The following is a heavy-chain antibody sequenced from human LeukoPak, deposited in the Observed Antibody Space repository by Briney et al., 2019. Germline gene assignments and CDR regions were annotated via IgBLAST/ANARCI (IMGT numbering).Heavy chain of an antibody. J-gene: IGHJ5*02. D-gene: IGHD1-26*01. CDR3: AKEVGPTHGRGNWFDP. CDR1: GFTFSSYE. Sequence: GGSLRLSCAASGFTFSSYEMSWVRQAPGKGLEWVSGISGSGGSTYYADSVKGRFTISRENSKNTLYLQMNSLRAEDTAVYYCAKEVGPTHGRGNWFDPWGQGTLVTVSS. CDR2: ISGSGGST. V-gene: IGHV3-23*01.